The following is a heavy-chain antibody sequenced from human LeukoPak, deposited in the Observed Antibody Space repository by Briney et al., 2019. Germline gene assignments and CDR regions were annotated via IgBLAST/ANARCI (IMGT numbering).Heavy chain of an antibody. J-gene: IGHJ3*02. CDR1: GDSIRTSGYY. Sequence: SSETLSLTCTVSGDSIRTSGYYWTWIRQHPGKDLEWIGYIYYSGRTYYSPSLKSRVTISVHTSENQFSLELSSVTAADTAVYYCARGSAAGWHAFDIWGQGTMVTVSS. D-gene: IGHD5-24*01. V-gene: IGHV4-31*03. CDR3: ARGSAAGWHAFDI. CDR2: IYYSGRT.